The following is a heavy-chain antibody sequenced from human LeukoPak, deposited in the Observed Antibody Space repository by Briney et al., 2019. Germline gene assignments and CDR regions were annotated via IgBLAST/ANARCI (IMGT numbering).Heavy chain of an antibody. CDR1: GGSINSSSYY. V-gene: IGHV4-39*07. CDR2: IYYSGST. D-gene: IGHD3-10*01. Sequence: AETLSLTCTVSGGSINSSSYYWGWIRQPPGKGLEWIGSIYYSGSTYYNPSLKSRVTISVDTSKNQFSLKLSSVTAADTAVYYCARDLLAEYYYGSGSYPNWFDPWGQGTLVTVSS. J-gene: IGHJ5*02. CDR3: ARDLLAEYYYGSGSYPNWFDP.